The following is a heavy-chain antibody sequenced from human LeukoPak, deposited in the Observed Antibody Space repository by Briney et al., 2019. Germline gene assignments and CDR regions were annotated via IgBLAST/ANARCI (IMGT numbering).Heavy chain of an antibody. D-gene: IGHD6-13*01. J-gene: IGHJ4*02. V-gene: IGHV1-2*02. CDR1: GYTFTGYN. Sequence: GASVKVSCKASGYTFTGYNMHWVRQAPGQGLEWMGWINPNSGGTNYAQKFQGRVTMTRDTSISTAYMELSRLRSDDTAVYYCARDWAGLNPGIPPDYWGQGTLVTVSS. CDR3: ARDWAGLNPGIPPDY. CDR2: INPNSGGT.